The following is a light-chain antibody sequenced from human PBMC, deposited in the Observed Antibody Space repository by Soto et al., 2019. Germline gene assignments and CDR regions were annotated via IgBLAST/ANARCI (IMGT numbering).Light chain of an antibody. Sequence: AIRMTQSPSSFSASTGDRVTLTCRASQDISSYLAWYQQKPGKAPNLLISAASTLQGGVPSRFSGSGSGTDFTLTISCLQSADFATYYCQQYYSYPWTFGQGTKVEIK. CDR1: QDISSY. CDR2: AAS. CDR3: QQYYSYPWT. V-gene: IGKV1-8*01. J-gene: IGKJ1*01.